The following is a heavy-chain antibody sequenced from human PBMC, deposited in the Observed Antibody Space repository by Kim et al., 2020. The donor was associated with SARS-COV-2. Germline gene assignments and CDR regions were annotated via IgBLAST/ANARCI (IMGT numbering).Heavy chain of an antibody. Sequence: SETLSLTCTVSGGSISSGSYYWSWIRQPAGKGLEWIGRIYTSGSTNYNPSLKSRVTISVDTSKNQFSLKLSSVTAADTAVYYCARDLGYSGSVEWFDPWGQGTLVTVSS. CDR1: GGSISSGSYY. J-gene: IGHJ5*02. V-gene: IGHV4-61*02. D-gene: IGHD6-6*01. CDR2: IYTSGST. CDR3: ARDLGYSGSVEWFDP.